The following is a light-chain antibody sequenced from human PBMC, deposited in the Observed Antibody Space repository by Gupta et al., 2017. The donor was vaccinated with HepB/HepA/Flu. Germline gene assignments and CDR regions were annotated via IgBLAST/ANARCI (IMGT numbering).Light chain of an antibody. CDR1: EGIGDC. V-gene: IGKV1-5*03. Sequence: IQMSQSPSTLSASVGDRVTITCRASEGIGDCVAWYQQKPGNAPKLLIYRAASLETGVPSRFSGSGSGTEFTLTISSLQPDDFAVYYCQQYNRSPWTFGRGTKVDFK. J-gene: IGKJ1*01. CDR2: RAA. CDR3: QQYNRSPWT.